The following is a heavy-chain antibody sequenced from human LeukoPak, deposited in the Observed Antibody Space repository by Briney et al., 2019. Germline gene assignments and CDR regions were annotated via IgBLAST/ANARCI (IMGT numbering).Heavy chain of an antibody. CDR1: GFTFNTYT. Sequence: PGGSLRLSCAASGFTFNTYTMNWFRQAPGKGLEWVSFISSSSSTIYYADSVKGRFTISRDNAKNSLYLQMNSLRAEDTAVYYCARDADYYDSSGYYFDYWGQGTLVTVSS. D-gene: IGHD3-22*01. J-gene: IGHJ4*02. CDR3: ARDADYYDSSGYYFDY. V-gene: IGHV3-48*04. CDR2: ISSSSSTI.